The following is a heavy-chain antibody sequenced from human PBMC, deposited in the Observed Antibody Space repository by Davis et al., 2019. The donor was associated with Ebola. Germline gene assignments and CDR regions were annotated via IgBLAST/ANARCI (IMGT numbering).Heavy chain of an antibody. J-gene: IGHJ4*02. CDR3: AKESRGDGGYDFDY. Sequence: GGSLRLSCEASGFTFSSYAMSWVRQAPGKGLDWVSVISGSGGSTNYADSVKGRFTISRDNSKNTLYLQMNGLRAEDTAVYYCAKESRGDGGYDFDYWGQGTLVTVSS. D-gene: IGHD5-12*01. V-gene: IGHV3-23*01. CDR1: GFTFSSYA. CDR2: ISGSGGST.